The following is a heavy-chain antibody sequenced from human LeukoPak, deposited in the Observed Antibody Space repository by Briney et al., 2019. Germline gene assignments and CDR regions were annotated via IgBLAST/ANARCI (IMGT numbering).Heavy chain of an antibody. V-gene: IGHV4-39*01. CDR3: ARRSPSGHYYMDV. Sequence: SETLSLTSTVSGGSISSSSYYWGWIRQPPGKGLEWIGSIYYSGSTYYNPSLKSRVTISVDTSKNQFSLKLSSVTAADTAVYYCARRSPSGHYYMDVWGKGTTVTVSS. J-gene: IGHJ6*03. CDR2: IYYSGST. CDR1: GGSISSSSYY.